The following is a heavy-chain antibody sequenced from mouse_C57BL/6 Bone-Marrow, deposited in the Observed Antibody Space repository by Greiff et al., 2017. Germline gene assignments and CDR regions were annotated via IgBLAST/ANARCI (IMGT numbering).Heavy chain of an antibody. CDR2: IWSGGST. CDR1: GFSLTSYG. Sequence: VQLKQSGPGLVQPSQSLSITCTVSGFSLTSYGVHWVRQSPGKGLEWLGVIWSGGSTDYNAAFISRLSISKDNSKSQVFFKMNSLQADDTAIYYCARGVTTRGYYAMDYWGQGTSVTVSS. D-gene: IGHD2-1*01. CDR3: ARGVTTRGYYAMDY. J-gene: IGHJ4*01. V-gene: IGHV2-2*01.